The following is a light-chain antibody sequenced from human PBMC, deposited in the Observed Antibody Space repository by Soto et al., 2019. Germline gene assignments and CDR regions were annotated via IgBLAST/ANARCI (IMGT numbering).Light chain of an antibody. CDR3: QQLNSYPFT. Sequence: IQLTQSPSSLSASVGDRVTITCRASQGVSSYLSCYQEKPGKAPKLLIYAASTLQSGVPSRFRGSGSGTDFTLTISSLQPEDFSTYYCQQLNSYPFTFGGGTKVDTK. CDR1: QGVSSY. V-gene: IGKV1-9*01. J-gene: IGKJ4*01. CDR2: AAS.